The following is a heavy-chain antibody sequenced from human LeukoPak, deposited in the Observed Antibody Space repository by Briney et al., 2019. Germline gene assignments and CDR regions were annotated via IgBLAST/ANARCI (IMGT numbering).Heavy chain of an antibody. CDR3: ARVMAVAGSHGGY. D-gene: IGHD6-19*01. Sequence: ASVKVSCKASGYSFTGYGVAWVRQAPGQGLEWMGWIAAYNGLTNYAENLQGRLTLSTDTSTSSAFMELRNLTSDDTAVYFCARVMAVAGSHGGYWGQGTLVTVSS. CDR1: GYSFTGYG. J-gene: IGHJ4*02. V-gene: IGHV1-18*01. CDR2: IAAYNGLT.